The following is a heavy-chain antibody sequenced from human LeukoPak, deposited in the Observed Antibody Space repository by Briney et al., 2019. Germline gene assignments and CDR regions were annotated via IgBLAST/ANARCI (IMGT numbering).Heavy chain of an antibody. Sequence: GGSLRLSCAASGFTFNYFWMSWVRQAPGKGLGWVANIKQDGSEKYYVDSVKGRFTISRDNAKNSLYLQMNSLRAEDTAVYYCARVANGGPDYWGQGTLVTVSS. J-gene: IGHJ4*02. CDR2: IKQDGSEK. V-gene: IGHV3-7*01. CDR1: GFTFNYFW. CDR3: ARVANGGPDY. D-gene: IGHD4-23*01.